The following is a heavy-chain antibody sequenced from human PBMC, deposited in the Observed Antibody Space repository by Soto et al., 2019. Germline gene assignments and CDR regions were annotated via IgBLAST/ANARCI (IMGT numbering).Heavy chain of an antibody. D-gene: IGHD2-15*01. CDR3: ARDGYCSGGTCFNWYFDL. J-gene: IGHJ2*01. CDR1: GFSFSNYG. Sequence: QVQLVESGGGVVQPGRSLRLSCAASGFSFSNYGLHWVRQAPGKGLEWVEVIWYEGSNKYYADSVKGRFTISRDNSKNTLYLQMSSLRLEDTAVYYCARDGYCSGGTCFNWYFDLWGRGTLVTVSS. V-gene: IGHV3-33*01. CDR2: IWYEGSNK.